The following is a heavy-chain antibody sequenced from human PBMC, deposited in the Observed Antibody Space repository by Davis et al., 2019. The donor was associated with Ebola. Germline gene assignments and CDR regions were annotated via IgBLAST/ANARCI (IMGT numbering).Heavy chain of an antibody. CDR3: ASLRRTITGMDDGFDI. CDR2: IYTGDSDT. Sequence: GESLKISCEGSGNSYTSYWIGWVRQKPGKGLEWMGIIYTGDSDTRYSPSFRGQVTISADKSITTAYLKWSSLKASDTAMYYCASLRRTITGMDDGFDIWGQGTKVTVSS. D-gene: IGHD1-20*01. V-gene: IGHV5-51*01. J-gene: IGHJ3*02. CDR1: GNSYTSYW.